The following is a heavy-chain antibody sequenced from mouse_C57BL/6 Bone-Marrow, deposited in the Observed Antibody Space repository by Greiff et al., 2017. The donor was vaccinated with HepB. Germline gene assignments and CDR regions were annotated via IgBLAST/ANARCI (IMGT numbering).Heavy chain of an antibody. CDR2: INPNNGGT. CDR1: GYTFTDYN. Sequence: VQLKQSGPELVKPGASVKMSCKASGYTFTDYNMHWVKQSHGKSLEWIGYINPNNGGTSYNQKFKGKATLTVNKSSSTAYMELRSLTSEDSAVYYCARQGPYSKNAMDYWGQGTSVTVSS. CDR3: ARQGPYSKNAMDY. D-gene: IGHD2-5*01. V-gene: IGHV1-22*01. J-gene: IGHJ4*01.